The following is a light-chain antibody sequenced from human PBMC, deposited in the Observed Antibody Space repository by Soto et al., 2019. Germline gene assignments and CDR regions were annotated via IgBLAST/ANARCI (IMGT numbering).Light chain of an antibody. Sequence: DIQMAQSPSSLSTSVGDRVTITCQASQDISIYLHWFQQKPGKAPNLLIYDASKLQTGVPSRFSGSGSGTDFTFTIISLQPEDIATYYCQHYDNVPFTFGPGTKVDIK. J-gene: IGKJ3*01. CDR1: QDISIY. CDR3: QHYDNVPFT. CDR2: DAS. V-gene: IGKV1-33*01.